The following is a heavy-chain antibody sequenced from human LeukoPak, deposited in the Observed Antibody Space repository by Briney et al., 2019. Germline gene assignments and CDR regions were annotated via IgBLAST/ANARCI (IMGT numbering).Heavy chain of an antibody. D-gene: IGHD3-10*01. CDR1: GYSFTNFY. CDR2: INPSGGST. CDR3: ARDKSSTNWLDS. Sequence: ASVKVSCKASGYSFTNFYIHWVRQAPGEGLEWMGIINPSGGSTNYAQKFQGRVTMTSDTSASTVYMDLSSLRSEDTAIYYCARDKSSTNWLDSWGQGTLVTVSS. V-gene: IGHV1-46*01. J-gene: IGHJ5*01.